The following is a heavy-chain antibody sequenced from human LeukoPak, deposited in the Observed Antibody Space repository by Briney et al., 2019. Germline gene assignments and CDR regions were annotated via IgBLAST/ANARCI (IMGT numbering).Heavy chain of an antibody. CDR3: ARENYYGSGSYDY. Sequence: SETLSLTCTVSGGSISSGSYYWSWIRQPAGKGLEWIGRIYTSGSTNYNPSLKGRVTISVDTSKNQFSLKLSSVTAADTAVYYCARENYYGSGSYDYWGQGTLVTVSS. J-gene: IGHJ4*02. D-gene: IGHD3-10*01. V-gene: IGHV4-61*02. CDR1: GGSISSGSYY. CDR2: IYTSGST.